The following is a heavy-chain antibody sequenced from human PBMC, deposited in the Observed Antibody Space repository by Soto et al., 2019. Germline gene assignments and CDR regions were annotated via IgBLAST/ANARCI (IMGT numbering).Heavy chain of an antibody. CDR1: GFSFINHG. J-gene: IGHJ6*02. Sequence: PGGSLRLSCAASGFSFINHGMQWVRQAPGKGLEWVAVISYDGNVKHYTDSVKGRFTISRDNSQSTLFLQMDSLRPEDAAVYYCAKDLKVSGGFHGSLNYYYGMDVWGQGTTVTVSS. CDR3: AKDLKVSGGFHGSLNYYYGMDV. D-gene: IGHD3-10*01. V-gene: IGHV3-30*18. CDR2: ISYDGNVK.